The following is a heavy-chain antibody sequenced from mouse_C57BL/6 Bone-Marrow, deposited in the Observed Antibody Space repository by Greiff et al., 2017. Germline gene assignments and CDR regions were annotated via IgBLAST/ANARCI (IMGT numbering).Heavy chain of an antibody. CDR2: IHPNSGST. J-gene: IGHJ3*01. CDR1: GYTFTSYW. D-gene: IGHD1-1*01. V-gene: IGHV1-64*01. CDR3: ARSGLRYPAWFAY. Sequence: QVQLQQPGAELVKPGASVKLSCKASGYTFTSYWMHWVKQRPGQGLEWIGMIHPNSGSTNYNEKFKSKATLTVAKSSSTAYMQLSSLTSEDSAVYYCARSGLRYPAWFAYWGQGTLVTVSA.